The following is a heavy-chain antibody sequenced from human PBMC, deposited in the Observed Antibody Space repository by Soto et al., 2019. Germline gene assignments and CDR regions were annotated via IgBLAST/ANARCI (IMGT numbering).Heavy chain of an antibody. D-gene: IGHD1-1*01. CDR3: ATEPPAVLDFDY. J-gene: IGHJ4*02. V-gene: IGHV3-30*03. CDR1: GFTFSSYG. CDR2: ISYDGSNK. Sequence: PGGSLRLSCAASGFTFSSYGMHWVRQAPGKGLEWVAVISYDGSNKYYADSVKGRFTISRDNSKNTLYLQMNSLRAEDTAVYYCATEPPAVLDFDYWGQGTLLTVSS.